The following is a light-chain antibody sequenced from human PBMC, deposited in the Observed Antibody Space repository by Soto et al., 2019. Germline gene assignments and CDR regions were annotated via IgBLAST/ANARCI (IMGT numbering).Light chain of an antibody. CDR3: CSYAGRSTLV. V-gene: IGLV2-23*01. CDR2: EGT. CDR1: SSDVGSYDL. J-gene: IGLJ3*02. Sequence: QSALTQPASVSGSPGQSITISCTGTSSDVGSYDLVSWYQQKPGKAPKVMIYEGTKRPSGVSDRFSGSKSGNTASLTISGLQAEDEADYYCCSYAGRSTLVFGGGTKLTVL.